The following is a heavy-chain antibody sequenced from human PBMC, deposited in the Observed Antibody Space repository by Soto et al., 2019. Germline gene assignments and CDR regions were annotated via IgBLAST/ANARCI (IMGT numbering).Heavy chain of an antibody. CDR2: IYYNGRT. D-gene: IGHD3-10*01. J-gene: IGHJ4*02. Sequence: LTNTVSGGTISSHYWSWIRQPPGKGLEWIGYIYYNGRTNYNPSLKSRVTISVDTSKNQFSLKLSSVTAADTAVYYCAREVSGSRAYFDYWGQGTLVTVSS. CDR3: AREVSGSRAYFDY. CDR1: GGTISSHY. V-gene: IGHV4-59*11.